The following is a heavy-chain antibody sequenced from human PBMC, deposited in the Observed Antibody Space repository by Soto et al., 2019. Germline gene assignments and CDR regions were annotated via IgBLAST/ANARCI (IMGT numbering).Heavy chain of an antibody. D-gene: IGHD3-10*01. V-gene: IGHV4-31*03. CDR2: VYYSGNT. J-gene: IGHJ4*02. CDR1: GGSISSDSYY. CDR3: AAVSGGVCLSFDS. Sequence: QVQLQESGPGLVKPSQTLSLSCTVSGGSISSDSYYWTWIRQHPGKGLEWIGYVYYSGNTYYNPSLKTRLDLSLDTSKNQSALKLSSVTAADTAVYFCAAVSGGVCLSFDSWGQGILVTVSS.